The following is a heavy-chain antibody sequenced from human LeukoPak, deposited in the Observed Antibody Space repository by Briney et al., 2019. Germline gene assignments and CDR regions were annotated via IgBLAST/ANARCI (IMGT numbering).Heavy chain of an antibody. V-gene: IGHV3-48*03. CDR1: GFTFSSYE. D-gene: IGHD4-11*01. CDR2: ISSSGSTI. CDR3: ARDAYINYARSRAFDY. J-gene: IGHJ4*02. Sequence: PGGSLRLSSAASGFTFSSYEMNWVRQAPGKGLEWVSYISSSGSTIYYADSVKGRFTISRDNAKNSLYLQMNSLRAEDTAVYYCARDAYINYARSRAFDYWGQGTLVTVSS.